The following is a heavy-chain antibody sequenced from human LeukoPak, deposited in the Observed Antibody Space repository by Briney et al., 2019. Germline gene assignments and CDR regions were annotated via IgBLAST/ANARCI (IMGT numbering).Heavy chain of an antibody. CDR2: IYYSGST. CDR3: ARSLGITIFGVVIEDNWFDP. D-gene: IGHD3-3*01. CDR1: GGSVSTSYY. Sequence: PSETLSLTCAVSGGSVSTSYYWSWIRRHPGKGLEWIGYIYYSGSTYYNPSLKSRVTISVDTSKNQFSLKLSSVTAADTAVYYCARSLGITIFGVVIEDNWFDPWGQGTLVTVSS. J-gene: IGHJ5*02. V-gene: IGHV4-31*11.